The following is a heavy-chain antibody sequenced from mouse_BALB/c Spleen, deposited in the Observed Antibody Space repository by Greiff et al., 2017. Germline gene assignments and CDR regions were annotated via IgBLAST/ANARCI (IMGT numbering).Heavy chain of an antibody. J-gene: IGHJ3*01. Sequence: DLVKPGASVKLSCKASGYTFTSYWINWIKQRPGQGLEWIGRIAPGSGSTYYNEMFKGKAILTVDTSSSTAYIQLSSLSSEDSAVYCCARSGREAWFAYWGQGTLVTVSA. CDR2: IAPGSGST. V-gene: IGHV1S41*01. CDR3: ARSGREAWFAY. CDR1: GYTFTSYW. D-gene: IGHD3-1*01.